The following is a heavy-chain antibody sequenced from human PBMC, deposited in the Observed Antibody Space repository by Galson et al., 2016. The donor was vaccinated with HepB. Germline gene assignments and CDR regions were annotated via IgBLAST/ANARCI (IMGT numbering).Heavy chain of an antibody. CDR1: GFTFTRYN. Sequence: SLRLSCATSGFTFTRYNMNWVRQAPGKGLEWVASIWYDGTKKNYADPVKGRFTISKDKGRMTFSGANSKDTLYLQMNSLGTEDTAVYYCARASGDLFGYWGQGTLVTVSS. CDR3: ARASGDLFGY. CDR2: IWYDGTKK. D-gene: IGHD4-17*01. V-gene: IGHV3-33*08. J-gene: IGHJ4*02.